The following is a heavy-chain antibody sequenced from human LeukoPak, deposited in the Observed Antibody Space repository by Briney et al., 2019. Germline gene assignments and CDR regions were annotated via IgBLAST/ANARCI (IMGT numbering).Heavy chain of an antibody. CDR1: GFTFSSYD. J-gene: IGHJ6*02. V-gene: IGHV3-13*01. Sequence: PGGSLRLSCAASGFTFSSYDMHWVRQATGKGLEWVSAIGTAGDTYYPGSVKGRFTISRENAKNSLYLQMNSLRAGDTAVYYCARDRSGCSSTSCSPYYYYGMDVWGQGTTVTVSS. CDR3: ARDRSGCSSTSCSPYYYYGMDV. D-gene: IGHD2-2*01. CDR2: IGTAGDT.